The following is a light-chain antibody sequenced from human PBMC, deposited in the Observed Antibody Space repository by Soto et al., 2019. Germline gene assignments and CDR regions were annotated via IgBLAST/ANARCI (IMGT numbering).Light chain of an antibody. CDR1: SSDVGRYNL. CDR2: EGS. Sequence: QSALTQPASVSGSPGQSITISCTGTSSDVGRYNLVSWYQHHPGKAPKLMIYEGSKRPSGVSNRFSGYKSGNTASLTISGLQAEDEADYYCCSYAGSSLYVFGTGTKLTVL. CDR3: CSYAGSSLYV. J-gene: IGLJ1*01. V-gene: IGLV2-23*01.